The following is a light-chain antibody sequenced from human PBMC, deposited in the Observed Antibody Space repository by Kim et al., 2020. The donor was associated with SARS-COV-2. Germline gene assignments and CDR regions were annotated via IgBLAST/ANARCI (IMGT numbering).Light chain of an antibody. CDR2: RNN. CDR1: SNNVGNQG. CDR3: SAWDSSLSAWV. V-gene: IGLV10-54*01. Sequence: QAGLTQPPSVSKGLRQTATLTCTGNSNNVGNQGAAWLQQHQGHPPKLLSYRNNNRPSGISERLSASRSGNTASLTITGHQPEDEADYYCSAWDSSLSAWVFGGGTQLTVL. J-gene: IGLJ3*02.